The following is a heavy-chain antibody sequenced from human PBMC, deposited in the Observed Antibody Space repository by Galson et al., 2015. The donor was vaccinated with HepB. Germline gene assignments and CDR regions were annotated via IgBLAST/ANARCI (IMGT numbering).Heavy chain of an antibody. Sequence: LSLTCTVSGGSISSYYWSWIRQPPGKGLEWIGYIYYSGSTNYNPSLKSRVTISVDTSKNQFSLKLSSMTAADTAVYYCARHVIGNWYFDLWGRGTLVTVSS. V-gene: IGHV4-59*01. D-gene: IGHD1-26*01. CDR1: GGSISSYY. CDR2: IYYSGST. CDR3: ARHVIGNWYFDL. J-gene: IGHJ2*01.